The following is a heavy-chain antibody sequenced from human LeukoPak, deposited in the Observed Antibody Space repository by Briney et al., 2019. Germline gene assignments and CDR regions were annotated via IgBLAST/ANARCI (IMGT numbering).Heavy chain of an antibody. CDR3: AKGDQYYYDSSGY. Sequence: PGGSLRLSCAASGFTFSSYGMHWVRQAPGKELEWVAFIRYDGSNKYYADSVKGRFTISRDNSKNTLYLQMNSLRAEDTAVYYCAKGDQYYYDSSGYWGQGTLVTVSS. V-gene: IGHV3-30*02. D-gene: IGHD3-22*01. J-gene: IGHJ4*02. CDR2: IRYDGSNK. CDR1: GFTFSSYG.